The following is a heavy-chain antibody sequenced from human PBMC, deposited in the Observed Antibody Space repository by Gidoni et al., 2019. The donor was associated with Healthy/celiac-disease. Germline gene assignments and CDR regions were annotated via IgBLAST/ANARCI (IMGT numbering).Heavy chain of an antibody. V-gene: IGHV3-66*02. D-gene: IGHD6-13*01. Sequence: EVQLVESGGGLVKPGGSLRLSCAASGSPFSSNYMSWVRQAPGKGLEWVSVIYSGGSTYYADSVKGRFTISRDNSKNTLYLQMNSLRAEDTAVYYCARASSSSWGGDWFDPWGQGTLVTVSS. CDR2: IYSGGST. CDR3: ARASSSSWGGDWFDP. J-gene: IGHJ5*02. CDR1: GSPFSSNY.